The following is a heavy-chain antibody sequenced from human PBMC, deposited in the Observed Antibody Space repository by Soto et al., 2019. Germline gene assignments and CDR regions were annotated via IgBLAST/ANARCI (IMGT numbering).Heavy chain of an antibody. J-gene: IGHJ5*02. Sequence: QVQLQESGPGLVKPSETLSLTCTVSGGSISSYYWSWIRQPPGKGLEWIGYIYYSGSTNYNPSLKSRVTISVDTSKNQFSLKLSSVTAADTAVYYCARDLTPDLGYCSGGSCYSFGVWFDPWGQGTLVTVSS. D-gene: IGHD2-15*01. CDR1: GGSISSYY. V-gene: IGHV4-59*01. CDR3: ARDLTPDLGYCSGGSCYSFGVWFDP. CDR2: IYYSGST.